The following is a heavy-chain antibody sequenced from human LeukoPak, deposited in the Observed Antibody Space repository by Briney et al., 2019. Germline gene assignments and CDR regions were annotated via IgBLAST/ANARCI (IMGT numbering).Heavy chain of an antibody. CDR2: INPNSGGT. J-gene: IGHJ6*03. D-gene: IGHD4-23*01. V-gene: IGHV1-2*02. CDR3: ARGLGNPGGRYYYYYYMDV. CDR1: GYTFTNYG. Sequence: GASVKVSCKTSGYTFTNYGITWVRQAPGQGLEWMGWINPNSGGTNYAQKFQGRVTMTRDTSISTAYMELSRLRSDDTAVYYCARGLGNPGGRYYYYYYMDVWGKGTTVTVSS.